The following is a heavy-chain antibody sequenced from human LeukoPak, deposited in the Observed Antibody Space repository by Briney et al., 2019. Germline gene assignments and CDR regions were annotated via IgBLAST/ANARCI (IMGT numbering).Heavy chain of an antibody. CDR1: GFTFSSYW. CDR2: IRYDGSTK. Sequence: GGSLRLSCAASGFTFSSYWMSWVRQAPGKGLEWVAFIRYDGSTKYYADSVKGRFTISRDNSKNTLYLQMNSLRTEDTAVYYCAKRPRAENYDYVWGSSSYSYYMDVWGKGTTVTISS. V-gene: IGHV3-30*02. CDR3: AKRPRAENYDYVWGSSSYSYYMDV. J-gene: IGHJ6*03. D-gene: IGHD3-16*01.